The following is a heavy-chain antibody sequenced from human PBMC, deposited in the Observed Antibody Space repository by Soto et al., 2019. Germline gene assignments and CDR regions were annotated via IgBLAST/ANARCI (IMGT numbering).Heavy chain of an antibody. CDR1: GGTFSSYT. CDR2: IIPILGIA. CDR3: ARMASHDYGDPFYFDY. V-gene: IGHV1-69*02. Sequence: QVQLVQSGAEVKKPGSSVKVSCKASGGTFSSYTISWVRQAPGQGLEWMGRIIPILGIANYAQKFQGRVTITADKSTSTAYMELSSLRSEDTAVYYCARMASHDYGDPFYFDYWGQGTLVTVSS. D-gene: IGHD4-17*01. J-gene: IGHJ4*02.